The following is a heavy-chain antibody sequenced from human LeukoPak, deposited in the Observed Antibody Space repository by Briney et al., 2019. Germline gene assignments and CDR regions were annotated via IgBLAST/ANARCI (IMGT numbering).Heavy chain of an antibody. J-gene: IGHJ6*03. CDR3: ARDSRRNWGSDYYMDV. Sequence: SETLSRTCTVSGGSISSYHWSWIRQPAGKGLEWIGRIYTSGSTNYNPSLKSRVTMSVDTSKNQFSLKLSSVTAADTAVYYCARDSRRNWGSDYYMDVWGKGTTVTVSS. CDR2: IYTSGST. V-gene: IGHV4-4*07. CDR1: GGSISSYH. D-gene: IGHD7-27*01.